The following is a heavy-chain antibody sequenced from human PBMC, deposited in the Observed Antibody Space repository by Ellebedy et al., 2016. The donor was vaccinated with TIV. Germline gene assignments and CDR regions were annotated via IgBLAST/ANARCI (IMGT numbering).Heavy chain of an antibody. V-gene: IGHV3-74*01. J-gene: IGHJ4*02. CDR2: MDSGGSTT. CDR3: ARAGSYLSEAVFY. D-gene: IGHD3-10*01. CDR1: AFTFRSYW. Sequence: GGSLRLXXAASAFTFRSYWMHWVRQAPGKGLVWVSRMDSGGSTTDYADSVKGRFTISRDNAKNTLYLQMDSLRAEDTAVYYCARAGSYLSEAVFYWGQGTLVTVSS.